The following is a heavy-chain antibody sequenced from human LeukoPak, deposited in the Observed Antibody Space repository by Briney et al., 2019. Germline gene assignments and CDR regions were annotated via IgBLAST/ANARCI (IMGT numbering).Heavy chain of an antibody. CDR3: AKRKHCGGDCYYFDY. V-gene: IGHV3-53*01. D-gene: IGHD2-21*02. J-gene: IGHJ4*02. Sequence: PGGSLRLSCAASGLTVSSNYMSWVRQAPGKGLEWVSIFYSTGSTYYSDSVKGRFTISRDNSKNTLYLQMNSLRAEDTAVYYCAKRKHCGGDCYYFDYWGQGTLVTVSS. CDR2: FYSTGST. CDR1: GLTVSSNY.